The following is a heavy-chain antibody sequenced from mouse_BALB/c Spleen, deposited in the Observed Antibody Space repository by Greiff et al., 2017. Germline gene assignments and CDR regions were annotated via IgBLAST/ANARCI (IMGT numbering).Heavy chain of an antibody. CDR3: ARGDYYGSSLFAY. D-gene: IGHD1-1*01. CDR2: ISYSGST. J-gene: IGHJ3*01. CDR1: GYSITSDYA. Sequence: VQLQQSGPGLVKPSQSLSLTCTVTGYSITSDYAWNWIRQFPGNKLEWMGYISYSGSTSYNPSLKSRISITRDTSKNQFFLQLNSVTTEDTATYYCARGDYYGSSLFAYWGQGTLVTVSA. V-gene: IGHV3-2*02.